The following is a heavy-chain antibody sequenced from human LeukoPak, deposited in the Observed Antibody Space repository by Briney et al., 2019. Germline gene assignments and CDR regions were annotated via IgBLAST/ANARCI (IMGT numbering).Heavy chain of an antibody. CDR2: IYSGGST. Sequence: PGGSLRLSCAASGFTVSNNYMNWVRQAPGKGLEWVSVIYSGGSTYYADSVKGRFTISGDISKNTLYLQMNSLRAEDTAVYYCAKRGYDILTGTHYYMDVWGKGTTVTISS. CDR1: GFTVSNNY. V-gene: IGHV3-53*05. J-gene: IGHJ6*03. CDR3: AKRGYDILTGTHYYMDV. D-gene: IGHD3-9*01.